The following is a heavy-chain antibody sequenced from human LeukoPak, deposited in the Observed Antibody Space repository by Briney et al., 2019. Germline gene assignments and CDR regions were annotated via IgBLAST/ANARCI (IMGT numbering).Heavy chain of an antibody. CDR2: IIPIFGTA. CDR3: ARDAGDYGFDY. V-gene: IGHV1-69*13. CDR1: GYTFTSYG. J-gene: IGHJ4*02. D-gene: IGHD4-17*01. Sequence: ASVKVSCKASGYTFTSYGISWVRQAPGQGLEWMGGIIPIFGTANYAQKFQGRVTITADESTSTAYMELSSLRSEDTAVYYCARDAGDYGFDYWGQGTLVTVSS.